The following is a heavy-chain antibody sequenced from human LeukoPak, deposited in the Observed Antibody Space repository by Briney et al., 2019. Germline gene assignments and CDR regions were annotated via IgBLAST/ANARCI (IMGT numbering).Heavy chain of an antibody. CDR1: GYTFTSYG. V-gene: IGHV1-18*01. Sequence: ASVKLSCNASGYTFTSYGISWVRQAPGQGLEWMGWISAYNGNRNYSQKHQGRVSMTIATSTSKGNMELRSLRSDDTAVYYCARNYYDSSGPAGYRGQGTLVTVSS. CDR2: ISAYNGNR. CDR3: ARNYYDSSGPAGY. J-gene: IGHJ4*02. D-gene: IGHD3-22*01.